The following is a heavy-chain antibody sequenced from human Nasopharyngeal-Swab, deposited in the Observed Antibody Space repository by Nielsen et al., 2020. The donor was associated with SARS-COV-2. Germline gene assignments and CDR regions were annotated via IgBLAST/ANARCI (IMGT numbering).Heavy chain of an antibody. Sequence: GESLKISCAASGFTFSSYAMSWVRQAPGKGLEWVSAISGSGGSTYYADSVKGRFTISRRNSKNTLYLQMNSLRAEDTAVYYCARSAMVRGPGMDVWGQGTTVTVSS. CDR2: ISGSGGST. CDR1: GFTFSSYA. V-gene: IGHV3-23*01. D-gene: IGHD3-10*01. CDR3: ARSAMVRGPGMDV. J-gene: IGHJ6*02.